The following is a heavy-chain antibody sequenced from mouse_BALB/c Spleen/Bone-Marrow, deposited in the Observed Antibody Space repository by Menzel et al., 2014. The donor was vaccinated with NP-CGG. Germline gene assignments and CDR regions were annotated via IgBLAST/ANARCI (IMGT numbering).Heavy chain of an antibody. CDR2: IDPANGNT. CDR3: ARSLYDGYFSWFAY. CDR1: GFNIXDTY. J-gene: IGHJ3*01. V-gene: IGHV14-3*02. D-gene: IGHD2-3*01. Sequence: VQLQQSGAELVKPGASVKLSCTASGFNIXDTYMHWVKQRPGQGLEWIGRIDPANGNTKYDPKFQGKATITADTSSNTAYLQLSSLTSEDTAVYYCARSLYDGYFSWFAYWGQGTLVTVSA.